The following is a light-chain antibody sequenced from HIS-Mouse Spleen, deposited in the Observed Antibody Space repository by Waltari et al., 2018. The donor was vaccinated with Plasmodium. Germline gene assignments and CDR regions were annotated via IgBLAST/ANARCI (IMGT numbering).Light chain of an antibody. CDR2: EDS. V-gene: IGLV3-10*01. J-gene: IGLJ3*02. CDR1: VLPKKY. Sequence: SYELTQPPSVSVSPGQTARITCSGDVLPKKYAYWYQQKSGQAPVLVIYEDSKRPSGIPWRFSGSSSGTMATLTISGAQVEDEADYYCYSTDSSGNHRVFGGGTKLTVL. CDR3: YSTDSSGNHRV.